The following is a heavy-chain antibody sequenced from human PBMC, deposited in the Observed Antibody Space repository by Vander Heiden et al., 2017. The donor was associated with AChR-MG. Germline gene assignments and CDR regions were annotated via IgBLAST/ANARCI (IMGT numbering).Heavy chain of an antibody. CDR3: ARVTGAYYYDSSGYYFDY. D-gene: IGHD3-22*01. CDR1: GFPFSSYS. Sequence: EVQLVESGGGLVQPGGSLRLSCAASGFPFSSYSMNWVRQAPGKGLEWVSYISSSSSTIYYADSVKGRFTISRDNAKNSLYLQMNSLRAEDTAVYYCARVTGAYYYDSSGYYFDYWGQGTLVTVSS. V-gene: IGHV3-48*01. J-gene: IGHJ4*02. CDR2: ISSSSSTI.